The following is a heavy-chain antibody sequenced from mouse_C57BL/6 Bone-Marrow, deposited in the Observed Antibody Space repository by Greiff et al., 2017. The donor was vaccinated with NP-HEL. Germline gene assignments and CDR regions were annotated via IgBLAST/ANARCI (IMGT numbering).Heavy chain of an antibody. CDR1: GFNIKDYY. V-gene: IGHV14-2*01. CDR3: ASITTVVGGYFDV. CDR2: IDPEDGET. J-gene: IGHJ1*03. Sequence: EVQGVESGAELVKPGASVKLSCTASGFNIKDYYMHWVKQRPEQGLEWIGRIDPEDGETKYAPKFQGKATITADTSSNTAYLQLSSLTSEDTAVYYCASITTVVGGYFDVWGTGTTVTVSS. D-gene: IGHD1-1*01.